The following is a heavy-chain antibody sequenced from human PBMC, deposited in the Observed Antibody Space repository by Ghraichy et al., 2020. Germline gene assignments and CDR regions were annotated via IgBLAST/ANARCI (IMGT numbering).Heavy chain of an antibody. V-gene: IGHV4-34*01. CDR3: TRVAIWANDY. CDR1: GGSFSGYY. CDR2: INHSGST. J-gene: IGHJ4*02. Sequence: SETLSLTCGVYGGSFSGYYWSWIRQSPGKVLEWIGEINHSGSTNYNPSLKSRVTISVDTSKNQFSLKLSSVTAADTAVYYCTRVAIWANDYWGQGTLVTVSS. D-gene: IGHD3-16*01.